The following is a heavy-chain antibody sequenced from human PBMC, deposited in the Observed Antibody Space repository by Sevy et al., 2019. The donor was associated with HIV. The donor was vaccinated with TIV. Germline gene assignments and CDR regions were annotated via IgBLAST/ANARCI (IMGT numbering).Heavy chain of an antibody. CDR1: GFTFRNYA. CDR2: ISGIGGSGDKT. V-gene: IGHV3-23*01. Sequence: GGSLRLSCAASGFTFRNYAMNWVRQAQGKGLEWVSGISGIGGSGDKTNYADSVKGRFTISRDDSKNSLYLQLNTLRAEDTAIYYCARKYDSSGYFDYWGQGTLVTVSS. CDR3: ARKYDSSGYFDY. J-gene: IGHJ4*02. D-gene: IGHD3-22*01.